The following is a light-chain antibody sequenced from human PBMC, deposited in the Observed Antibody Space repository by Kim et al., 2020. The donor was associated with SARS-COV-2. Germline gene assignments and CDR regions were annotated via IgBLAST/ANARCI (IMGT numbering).Light chain of an antibody. V-gene: IGLV2-14*04. CDR3: SSYTTSSTSYV. J-gene: IGLJ1*01. CDR2: DVS. CDR1: RSDVGVYNY. Sequence: SITISGTGTRSDVGVYNYVSWYHQHPGKAPKLMIYDVSNRPSGVSNRFAGSKSGNTASLTISGLQTEDEADYYCSSYTTSSTSYVFGTGTKVTVL.